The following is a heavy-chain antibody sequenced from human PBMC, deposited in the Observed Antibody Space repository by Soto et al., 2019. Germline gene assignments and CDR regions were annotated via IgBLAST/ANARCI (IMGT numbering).Heavy chain of an antibody. V-gene: IGHV4-34*01. J-gene: IGHJ6*02. CDR3: ARGGITMLRGVTYGMDV. CDR2: INHSVST. D-gene: IGHD3-10*01. Sequence: QVQLQQWGAGLLKPSETLSLTCAVYGGSFSGYYWSWIRQPPGKGLEWIGEINHSVSTNYNPSLKSRVSISVDTSTNQFSLKLSPVTAADAAVYYCARGGITMLRGVTYGMDVWGQGTTVTVSS. CDR1: GGSFSGYY.